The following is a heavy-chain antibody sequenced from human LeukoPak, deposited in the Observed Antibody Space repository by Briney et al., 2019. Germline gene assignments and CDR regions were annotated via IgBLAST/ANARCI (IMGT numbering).Heavy chain of an antibody. D-gene: IGHD3-3*01. CDR3: ARGITIYGVMIIYFDS. Sequence: ASVKVSCKASGYTFTSYGISWVRQAPGQGLEWMGWISAYNGNTNYAQKLQGRVTMTTDTSTSTAYMELTNLSSDDTAVYYCARGITIYGVMIIYFDSWGQGTLVTVSS. CDR2: ISAYNGNT. J-gene: IGHJ4*02. V-gene: IGHV1-18*01. CDR1: GYTFTSYG.